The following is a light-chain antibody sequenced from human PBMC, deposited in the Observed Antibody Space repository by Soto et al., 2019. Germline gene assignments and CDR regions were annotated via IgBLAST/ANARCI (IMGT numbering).Light chain of an antibody. V-gene: IGKV3-20*01. CDR2: GPS. CDR1: QSISSSY. CDR3: QQYDSSPRT. Sequence: EIVLTQSPGTLSLSPGERATLSCRASQSISSSYLALCQQKPGQAPRLLIYGPSSRATGIPDRFSGSGSGTDFTLTINILEPEDVAVYYGQQYDSSPRTFGQGTKVEIK. J-gene: IGKJ1*01.